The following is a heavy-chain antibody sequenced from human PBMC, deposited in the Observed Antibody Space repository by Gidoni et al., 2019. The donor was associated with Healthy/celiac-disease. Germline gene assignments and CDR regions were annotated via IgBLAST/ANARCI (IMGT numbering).Heavy chain of an antibody. CDR2: IRTKAYGGTA. D-gene: IGHD4-17*01. CDR3: TRDPNDYGDYVGGMDV. Sequence: EVQLVEPGGGLVKPGRSLRLSCTASGFTLGDYAMSGIRQAPGKGLEWVGFIRTKAYGGTAEYAASVKGRFTISRDDSKSIAYLQMNSLKTDDTAVYYCTRDPNDYGDYVGGMDVWGQGTTVTVSS. J-gene: IGHJ6*02. V-gene: IGHV3-49*05. CDR1: GFTLGDYA.